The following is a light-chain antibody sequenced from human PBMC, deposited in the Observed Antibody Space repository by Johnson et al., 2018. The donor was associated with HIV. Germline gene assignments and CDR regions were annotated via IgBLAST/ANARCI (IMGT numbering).Light chain of an antibody. Sequence: QSVLTQPPSVSAASGQNVTISCSGSTSNIGNNYVSWYQQLPGTAPKLLIYDNNQRPSGIPDRFSGSKSGTSATLAITRLQTGDEADYYCGTWDSSLSAGYVFGTGTKVTVL. CDR3: GTWDSSLSAGYV. J-gene: IGLJ1*01. V-gene: IGLV1-51*01. CDR1: TSNIGNNY. CDR2: DNN.